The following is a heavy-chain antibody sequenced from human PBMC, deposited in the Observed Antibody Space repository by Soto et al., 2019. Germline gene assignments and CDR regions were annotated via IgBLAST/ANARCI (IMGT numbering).Heavy chain of an antibody. CDR3: ARDTKQTGITMIVVVTHLFDY. CDR1: GYTFTSYG. V-gene: IGHV1-18*01. J-gene: IGHJ4*02. Sequence: ASVKVSCKASGYTFTSYGISWVRQAPGQGLEWMGWISAYNGNTNYAQKLQGRVTMTTDTSTSTAYMGLRSLRSDDTAVYYCARDTKQTGITMIVVVTHLFDYWGQGTLVTVSS. D-gene: IGHD3-22*01. CDR2: ISAYNGNT.